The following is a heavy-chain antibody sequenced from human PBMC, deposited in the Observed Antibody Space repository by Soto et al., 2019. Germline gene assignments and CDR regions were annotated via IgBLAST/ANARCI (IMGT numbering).Heavy chain of an antibody. CDR1: GFTFSSYW. J-gene: IGHJ6*03. CDR2: IKQDGSEK. Sequence: LSLTCAASGFTFSSYWMSWVRQAPGKGLEWVANIKQDGSEKYYVDSVKGRFTISRDNAKNSLYLQMNSLRAEDTAVYYCARGQQLDLNYYYYYMDVWGKGTTVTVSS. V-gene: IGHV3-7*03. D-gene: IGHD6-13*01. CDR3: ARGQQLDLNYYYYYMDV.